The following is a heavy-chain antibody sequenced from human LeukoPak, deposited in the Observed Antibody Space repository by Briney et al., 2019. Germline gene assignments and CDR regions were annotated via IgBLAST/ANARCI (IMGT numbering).Heavy chain of an antibody. J-gene: IGHJ4*02. Sequence: GGSLRLSCAASGFTFSSYAMSWVRQAPGMGLEWVSGISGSGGSTYYADSVKGRFTISRDNSKNTLYLQMNSLRAEDTAVYYCAKAERYCSGGSCYPSFDSWGQGTLVTVSS. D-gene: IGHD2-15*01. CDR2: ISGSGGST. CDR1: GFTFSSYA. CDR3: AKAERYCSGGSCYPSFDS. V-gene: IGHV3-23*01.